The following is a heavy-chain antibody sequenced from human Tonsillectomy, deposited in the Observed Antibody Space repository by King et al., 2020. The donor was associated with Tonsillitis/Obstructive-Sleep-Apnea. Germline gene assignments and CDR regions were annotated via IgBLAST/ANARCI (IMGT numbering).Heavy chain of an antibody. D-gene: IGHD3-22*01. J-gene: IGHJ4*02. V-gene: IGHV4-59*01. CDR1: GGSISSYY. CDR2: IYYSGST. Sequence: VQLQESGPGLVKPSETLSLTCTVSGGSISSYYWNWIRHPPGKGLEWIGYIYYSGSTNYNPSLKSRVTISLDTSKNQFSLKLSSVTAADTAVYYCARVYYYDSIFFDYWGQGTLVTVSS. CDR3: ARVYYYDSIFFDY.